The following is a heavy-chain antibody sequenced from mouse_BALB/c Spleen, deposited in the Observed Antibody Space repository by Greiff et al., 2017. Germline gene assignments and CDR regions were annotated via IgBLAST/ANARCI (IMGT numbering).Heavy chain of an antibody. CDR2: ISSGSSTI. CDR3: ARVYYYGSRHYYAMDY. Sequence: EVQLVESGGGLVQPGGSRKLSCAASGFTFSSFGMHWVRQAPEKGLEWVAYISSGSSTIYYADTVKGRFTISRDNPKNTLFLQMTSLRSEDTAMYYCARVYYYGSRHYYAMDYWGQGTSVTVSS. V-gene: IGHV5-17*02. D-gene: IGHD1-1*01. CDR1: GFTFSSFG. J-gene: IGHJ4*01.